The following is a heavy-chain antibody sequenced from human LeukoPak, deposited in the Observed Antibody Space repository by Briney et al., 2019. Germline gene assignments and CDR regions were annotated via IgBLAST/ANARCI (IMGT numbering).Heavy chain of an antibody. CDR3: TRNGYYCLDF. CDR1: GVSISSDNW. J-gene: IGHJ4*02. V-gene: IGHV4-4*02. Sequence: SETLSLTCAVSGVSISSDNWWSWVRQPPGKGLEWIGEIYQSGSTNYNPSLKSRVTISVDKSKNQFSLKLSSVTAADTAVYYCTRNGYYCLDFWGQGTLVTVSS. D-gene: IGHD3-3*01. CDR2: IYQSGST.